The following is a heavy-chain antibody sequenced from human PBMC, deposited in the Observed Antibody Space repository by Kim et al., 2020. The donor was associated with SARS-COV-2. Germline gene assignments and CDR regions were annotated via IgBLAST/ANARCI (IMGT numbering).Heavy chain of an antibody. Sequence: GGSLRPSCAASGFRVSSYWMHWVRQLPGKGLLWVSQIDADGSTTIYADSVKGRFTISRDNAKNTLYLQVNSLGAEDTGVYYCVRVGVRNGGFDYWGQGSLVTVSS. D-gene: IGHD2-8*01. J-gene: IGHJ4*02. CDR3: VRVGVRNGGFDY. V-gene: IGHV3-74*01. CDR2: IDADGSTT. CDR1: GFRVSSYW.